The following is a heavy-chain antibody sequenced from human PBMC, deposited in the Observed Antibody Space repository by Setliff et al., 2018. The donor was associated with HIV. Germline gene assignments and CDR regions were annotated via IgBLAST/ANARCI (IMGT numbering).Heavy chain of an antibody. CDR1: GGSISSHY. J-gene: IGHJ6*03. Sequence: PSETLSLTCSVSGGSISSHYWSWIRQPLGKGLEWIGNIYYSGSTKCNPSLKSRVTMSVETSKNQFSLNLSSVTAADTAVYYCARGWLLELPGTYYYYMDVWGKGTTVTVSS. CDR2: IYYSGST. CDR3: ARGWLLELPGTYYYYMDV. V-gene: IGHV4-59*11. D-gene: IGHD1-7*01.